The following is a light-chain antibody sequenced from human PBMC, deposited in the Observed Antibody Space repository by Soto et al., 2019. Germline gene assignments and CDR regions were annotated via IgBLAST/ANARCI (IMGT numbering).Light chain of an antibody. J-gene: IGLJ1*01. CDR3: SLYTSSSTYV. CDR2: EVS. CDR1: SSDVGSYNR. V-gene: IGLV2-18*01. Sequence: QSALTQPPSVSGSPGQSVTISCTGTSSDVGSYNRVSWYQQPPGTAPKLMIYEVSNRPSRVPDRFSGSKSGNTASLTISGLQADDEADYYCSLYTSSSTYVFGTGTKLTVL.